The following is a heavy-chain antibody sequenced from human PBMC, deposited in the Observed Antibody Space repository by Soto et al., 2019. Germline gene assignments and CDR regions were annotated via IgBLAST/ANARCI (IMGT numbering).Heavy chain of an antibody. V-gene: IGHV3-74*02. J-gene: IGHJ6*03. CDR3: ARGYCVAGTCYSLAGSFYYYMDV. CDR1: GFTFSNYW. D-gene: IGHD2-15*01. Sequence: EVQLVESGGGLVQPGGSLRLSCAASGFTFSNYWMYWVRQAPGKGLEGVSRINSDGSVSSHADSVRGRLTISRDNVKNTLYLHMDSLRAEDTAVYFCARGYCVAGTCYSLAGSFYYYMDVWGKGTTVTVFS. CDR2: INSDGSVS.